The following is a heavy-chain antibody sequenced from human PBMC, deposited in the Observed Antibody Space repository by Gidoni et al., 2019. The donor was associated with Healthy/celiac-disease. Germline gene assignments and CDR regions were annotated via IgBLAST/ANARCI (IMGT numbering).Heavy chain of an antibody. CDR3: ASQGEGWELSH. D-gene: IGHD1-26*01. V-gene: IGHV3-30*03. CDR2: ISYDGSNK. J-gene: IGHJ4*02. CDR1: GFTFSSYG. Sequence: QVQLVESGGGVVQPGRSLTLSCAASGFTFSSYGMHWVRQAPGKGLEWVAVISYDGSNKYYADSVKGRFTISRDNSKNTLYLQMNSLRAEDTAGYYCASQGEGWELSHWGQGTLVTVSS.